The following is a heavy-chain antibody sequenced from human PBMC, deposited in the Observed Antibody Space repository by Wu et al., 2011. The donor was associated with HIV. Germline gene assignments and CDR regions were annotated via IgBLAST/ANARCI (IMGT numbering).Heavy chain of an antibody. D-gene: IGHD1-26*01. CDR1: GYIFTKYG. V-gene: IGHV1-18*01. CDR2: ISAYNGDT. J-gene: IGHJ4*02. CDR3: ARDLSGXYFDY. Sequence: QVQVVQSGAEVKKPGASVRVSCKASGYIFTKYGITWVRQAPGQGLEWMGWISAYNGDTNYAQRLQGRVTMTADTSTSTAYMELRSLRSDDTAVYYCARDLSGXYFDYWGQGTLVTVSS.